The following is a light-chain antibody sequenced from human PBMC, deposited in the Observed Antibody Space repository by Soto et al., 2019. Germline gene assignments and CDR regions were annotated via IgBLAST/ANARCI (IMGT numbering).Light chain of an antibody. J-gene: IGKJ2*01. CDR3: QQSYSTQYT. Sequence: DIQMTQSPSSLSASVGDRVTITCRASQSISTYLNWYQHKPGKAPKVLIYAASSLQSGVPSRFCGSGSGTDFTLTISSLQPEDFATYYCQQSYSTQYTFGQGTKLEIK. V-gene: IGKV1-39*01. CDR1: QSISTY. CDR2: AAS.